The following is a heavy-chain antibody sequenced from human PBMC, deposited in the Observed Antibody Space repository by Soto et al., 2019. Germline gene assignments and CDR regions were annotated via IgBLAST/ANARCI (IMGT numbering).Heavy chain of an antibody. D-gene: IGHD3-10*01. V-gene: IGHV3-23*01. CDR2: ISGSGGST. Sequence: EVQLLESGGGLVQPGGSLRLSCAASGFTFSIYAMTWVRQAPGKGLEWVSSISGSGGSTYYADSVKGRFTISRDNSKNTLYLQTNSLRAEDTALYYCAKPYYYGSGTGPDAFDIWGQGTMVTVSS. CDR3: AKPYYYGSGTGPDAFDI. CDR1: GFTFSIYA. J-gene: IGHJ3*02.